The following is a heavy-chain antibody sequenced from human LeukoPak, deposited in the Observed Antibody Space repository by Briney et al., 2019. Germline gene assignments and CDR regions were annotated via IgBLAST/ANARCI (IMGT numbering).Heavy chain of an antibody. Sequence: SETLSLTCSVSGYSISSGYYWGWIRQPPGKGLEWIGSIYHSGNTLYNPSLKSRVTISVDTSKNQFSLKLSSVTAADTAVYYCARGATGDYEMYFQHWGQGTLVTVSS. CDR2: IYHSGNT. D-gene: IGHD4-17*01. V-gene: IGHV4-38-2*02. CDR1: GYSISSGYY. CDR3: ARGATGDYEMYFQH. J-gene: IGHJ1*01.